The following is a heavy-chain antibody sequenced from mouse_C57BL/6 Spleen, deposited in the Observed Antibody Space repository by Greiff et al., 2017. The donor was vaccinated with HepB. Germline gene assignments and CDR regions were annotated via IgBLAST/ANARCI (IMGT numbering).Heavy chain of an antibody. CDR3: ARWDYDRAGFAY. CDR1: GFTFSDYY. J-gene: IGHJ3*01. D-gene: IGHD2-4*01. Sequence: EVQRVESEGGLVQPGSSMKLSCTASGFTFSDYYMAWVRQVPEKGLEWVANINYDGSSTYYLDSLKSRFIISRDNAKNILYLQMSSLKSEDTATYYCARWDYDRAGFAYWGQGTLVTVSA. CDR2: INYDGSST. V-gene: IGHV5-16*01.